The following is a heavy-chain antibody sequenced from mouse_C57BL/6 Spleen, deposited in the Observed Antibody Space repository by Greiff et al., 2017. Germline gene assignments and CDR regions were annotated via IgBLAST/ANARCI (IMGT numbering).Heavy chain of an antibody. Sequence: EVQLQQSGPELVKPGASVKISCKASGYTFTDDYMNWVKQSHGKSLEWIGDINPNNGGTGYNQKFKGKATLTVDTSSSTAYMELRSLTSEDTAVYYCAREGRYFDVWGTGTTVTVSS. CDR1: GYTFTDDY. V-gene: IGHV1-26*01. CDR2: INPNNGGT. J-gene: IGHJ1*03. CDR3: AREGRYFDV.